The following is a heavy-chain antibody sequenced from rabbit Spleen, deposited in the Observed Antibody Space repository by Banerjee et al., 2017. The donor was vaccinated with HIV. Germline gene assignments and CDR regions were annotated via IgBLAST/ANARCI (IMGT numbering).Heavy chain of an antibody. CDR2: IYAGDGST. Sequence: QEQLVESGGGLVKPGGTLTLTCKASGFSLFSYWMCWVRQAPGKGPEWIACIYAGDGSTDYANWVNGRFTISKTSSTVDLKMTSLTAADTATYFCARDSASSFSSYGMDLWGQGTLVTVS. V-gene: IGHV1S42*01. J-gene: IGHJ6*01. D-gene: IGHD8-1*01. CDR1: GFSLFSYW. CDR3: ARDSASSFSSYGMDL.